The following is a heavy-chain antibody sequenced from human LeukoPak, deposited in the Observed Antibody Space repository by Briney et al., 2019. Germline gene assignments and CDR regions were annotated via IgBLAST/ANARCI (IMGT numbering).Heavy chain of an antibody. CDR2: TYYRSKWYD. V-gene: IGHV6-1*01. CDR1: GDIVSSNNAA. D-gene: IGHD3-10*01. CDR3: AREAGSTGPVGAFDI. J-gene: IGHJ3*02. Sequence: SQTLSLTCVISGDIVSSNNAAWNWIRQSPSRGLEWLGKTYYRSKWYDDYAVSVQSRITINPDTSKNQFTLKVNSVTPEETAVYYCAREAGSTGPVGAFDIWGQGTRVTVSS.